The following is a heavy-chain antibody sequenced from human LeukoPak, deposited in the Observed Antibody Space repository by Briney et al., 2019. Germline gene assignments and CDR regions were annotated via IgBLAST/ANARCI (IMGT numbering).Heavy chain of an antibody. J-gene: IGHJ3*02. D-gene: IGHD3-10*01. CDR1: GGSFSGYY. CDR2: INHSGST. Sequence: SETLSLTCAVHGGSFSGYYWSWIRQPPGKGLERIGEINHSGSTNYNPSLKSRVTISVDTSKNQFSLKLSSVTAADTAVYYCARNSQLLWFGELLTNAFDIWGQGTMVTVSS. CDR3: ARNSQLLWFGELLTNAFDI. V-gene: IGHV4-34*01.